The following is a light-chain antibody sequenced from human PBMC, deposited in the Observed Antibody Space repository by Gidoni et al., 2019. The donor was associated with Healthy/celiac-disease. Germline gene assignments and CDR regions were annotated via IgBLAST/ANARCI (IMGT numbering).Light chain of an antibody. Sequence: EILLTPSPGTLALSPGERATLSCRASQSVSSSYLAWYQQKPGQAPRLLIYGASSSGSGSGTDFTLTISRLEPEDVAVYYCQQYGSSPETFGQGTKVEIK. CDR3: QQYGSSPET. CDR2: GAS. CDR1: QSVSSSY. V-gene: IGKV3-20*01. J-gene: IGKJ1*01.